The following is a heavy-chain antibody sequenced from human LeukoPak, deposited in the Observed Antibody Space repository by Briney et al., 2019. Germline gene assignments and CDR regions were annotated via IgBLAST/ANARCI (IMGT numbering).Heavy chain of an antibody. Sequence: ASETLSLTCAVYGGSFSGYYWSWIRQPPGKGLEWIGEINHSGSTNYNPSLKSRVTISVDTSKNQFSLKLSSVTAADTAVYYCARGHYGDYAWGQGTLVAVSS. CDR2: INHSGST. CDR3: ARGHYGDYA. V-gene: IGHV4-34*01. J-gene: IGHJ5*02. D-gene: IGHD4-17*01. CDR1: GGSFSGYY.